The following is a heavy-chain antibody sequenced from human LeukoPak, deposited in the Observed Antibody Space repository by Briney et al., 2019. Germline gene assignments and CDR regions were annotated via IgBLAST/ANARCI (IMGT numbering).Heavy chain of an antibody. Sequence: GWSLRLSCAASGCTFSNYVIDWVHQAPGKGLEWVSSISSGSTYIYYADLVKGRFTISRDNANSSLYLQMSSLRDEDTAVYYCARGSSSGLKSYYFDYWGQGTLVTVSS. CDR2: ISSGSTYI. CDR1: GCTFSNYV. V-gene: IGHV3-21*01. J-gene: IGHJ4*02. D-gene: IGHD6-13*01. CDR3: ARGSSSGLKSYYFDY.